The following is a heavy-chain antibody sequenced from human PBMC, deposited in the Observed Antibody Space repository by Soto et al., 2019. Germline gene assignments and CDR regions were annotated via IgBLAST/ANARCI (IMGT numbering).Heavy chain of an antibody. Sequence: SETLSLTCAVSGGSISSGGYSWSWIRQPPGKGLEWIGYIYHSGSTYYNPSLKSRVTISVDRSKNQFSLKLSSVTAADTAVYYCARVVMRYKSSMVRGACFDYWGQGTLVTVSS. CDR2: IYHSGST. J-gene: IGHJ4*02. CDR3: ARVVMRYKSSMVRGACFDY. CDR1: GGSISSGGYS. V-gene: IGHV4-30-2*01. D-gene: IGHD3-10*01.